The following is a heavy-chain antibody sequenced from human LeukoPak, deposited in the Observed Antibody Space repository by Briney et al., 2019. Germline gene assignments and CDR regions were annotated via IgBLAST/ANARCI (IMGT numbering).Heavy chain of an antibody. CDR3: AREIRDCSSTSCYAFDI. V-gene: IGHV4-59*01. J-gene: IGHJ3*02. CDR1: GGSISSYY. CDR2: IYYSGST. D-gene: IGHD2-2*01. Sequence: SETLSLTCTVSGGSISSYYWSWIRQPPGKGLEWIGYIYYSGSTNYNPSLKSRVTISVDTSKNQFSLKLSSVTAADTAVYYCAREIRDCSSTSCYAFDIWGQGTMVTVSS.